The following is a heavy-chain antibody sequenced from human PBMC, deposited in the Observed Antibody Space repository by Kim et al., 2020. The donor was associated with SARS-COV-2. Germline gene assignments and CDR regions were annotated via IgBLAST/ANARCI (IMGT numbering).Heavy chain of an antibody. CDR3: ARGAGLAAAYNWFDP. CDR1: GYTFTSYA. Sequence: ASVKVSCKASGYTFTSYAMHWVRQAPGQRLEWMGWINAGNGNTKYSQKFQGRVTITRDTSASTAYMELSSLRSEDTAVYYCARGAGLAAAYNWFDPWGQGTLVTVSS. D-gene: IGHD6-13*01. V-gene: IGHV1-3*01. CDR2: INAGNGNT. J-gene: IGHJ5*02.